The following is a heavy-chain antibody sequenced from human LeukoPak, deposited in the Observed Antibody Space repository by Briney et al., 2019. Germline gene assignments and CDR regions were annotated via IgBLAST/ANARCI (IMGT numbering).Heavy chain of an antibody. V-gene: IGHV4-59*01. D-gene: IGHD2-2*01. CDR3: ARDQRGYCSSTSCSDAFDI. CDR1: GGSISSYY. Sequence: SETLSLTCTVSGGSISSYYWSWIRQPPGKGLEWIGYIYYSGSTNYNPSLKSRVTISVDTSKNQFSLKLSSVTAADTAVYYCARDQRGYCSSTSCSDAFDIWAKGQWSPSLQ. CDR2: IYYSGST. J-gene: IGHJ3*02.